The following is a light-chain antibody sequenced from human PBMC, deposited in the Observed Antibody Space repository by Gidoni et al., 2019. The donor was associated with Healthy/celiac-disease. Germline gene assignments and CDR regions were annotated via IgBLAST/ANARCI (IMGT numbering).Light chain of an antibody. CDR1: SGSIASNY. Sequence: NFMLTQPYSVSESPGKTVTISCTGSSGSIASNYVQWYQQRPGSAPTTVIYEDNQRHSGVPDRFSGSIDSSSNSASLTISGLKTEDEADYYCQSYDSRGGVFGGGTKLTVL. J-gene: IGLJ3*02. CDR2: EDN. V-gene: IGLV6-57*02. CDR3: QSYDSRGGV.